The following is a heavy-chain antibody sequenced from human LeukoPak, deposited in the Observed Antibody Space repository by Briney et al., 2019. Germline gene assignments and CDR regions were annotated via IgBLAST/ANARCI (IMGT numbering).Heavy chain of an antibody. CDR3: ARGMLDGYNQ. Sequence: GGSLRLSCAASGFTVSSNYMTWVRQAPGKGLEWVSVIYSGGDTYYADSVKGRFTISRDNAKNSLYLQMNSLRAEDTAVYYCARGMLDGYNQWGQGTLVTVSS. CDR1: GFTVSSNY. V-gene: IGHV3-53*01. CDR2: IYSGGDT. D-gene: IGHD5-24*01. J-gene: IGHJ4*02.